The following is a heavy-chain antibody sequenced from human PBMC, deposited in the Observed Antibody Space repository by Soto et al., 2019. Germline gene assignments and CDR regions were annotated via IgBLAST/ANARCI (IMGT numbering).Heavy chain of an antibody. V-gene: IGHV3-9*03. CDR1: GFKFDDYG. Sequence: GGSLRLSCAASGFKFDDYGMHWVRQAPGKGLEWVSVISWKGADIYYADSVKGRFTISRDNSKNTAFLQMGSLRDEDMAVYFCAREAGTPGLWYFDLWGRGTLVTVSS. D-gene: IGHD1-1*01. CDR3: AREAGTPGLWYFDL. J-gene: IGHJ2*01. CDR2: ISWKGADI.